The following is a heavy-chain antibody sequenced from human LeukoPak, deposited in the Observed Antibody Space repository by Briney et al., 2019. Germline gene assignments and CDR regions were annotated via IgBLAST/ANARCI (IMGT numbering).Heavy chain of an antibody. D-gene: IGHD3-10*01. CDR2: IYYSGSP. CDR1: GDSITNYY. CDR3: ARGVPYGPSSQFFDY. J-gene: IGHJ4*02. V-gene: IGHV4-59*01. Sequence: PSETLSLTCTVSGDSITNYYWSWIRRPPGEGLECIGYIYYSGSPNSNPSLKRRVPIPLHTPNDHFVLKLNPVAASDPALYYCARGVPYGPSSQFFDYWGQGTQVTVSS.